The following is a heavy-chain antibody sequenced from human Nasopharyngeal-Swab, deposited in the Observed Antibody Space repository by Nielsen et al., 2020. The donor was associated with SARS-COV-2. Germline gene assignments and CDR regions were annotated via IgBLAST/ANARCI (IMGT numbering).Heavy chain of an antibody. CDR1: GFTFSGLA. V-gene: IGHV3-23*01. Sequence: GGSLRLSCVGSGFTFSGLAMSWVRQTPAKGLEWVSAISGGAGMTYYADSVKGRATVSRENPKNTLYLELNSLRAEDTAVYFCAKDLRGANFYRATYGFDVWGQGTTVTVSS. D-gene: IGHD4/OR15-4a*01. CDR3: AKDLRGANFYRATYGFDV. J-gene: IGHJ6*02. CDR2: ISGGAGMT.